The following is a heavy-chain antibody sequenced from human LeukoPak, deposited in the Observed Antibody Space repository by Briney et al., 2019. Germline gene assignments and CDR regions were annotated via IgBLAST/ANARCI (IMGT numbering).Heavy chain of an antibody. D-gene: IGHD1-1*01. CDR3: AKDYHVLEPLQYYFDY. V-gene: IGHV3-30*18. CDR1: GFTFSSYS. CDR2: ISFDESYQ. J-gene: IGHJ4*02. Sequence: PGGSLRLSCAASGFTFSSYSMNWVRQAPGKGLEWVALISFDESYQNYADSVKGRFTISRDNSKNTLYLQMNSLRAEDTAVYYCAKDYHVLEPLQYYFDYWGQGTLVTVSS.